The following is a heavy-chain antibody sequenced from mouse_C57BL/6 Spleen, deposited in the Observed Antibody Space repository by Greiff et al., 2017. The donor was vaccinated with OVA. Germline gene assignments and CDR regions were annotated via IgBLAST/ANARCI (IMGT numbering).Heavy chain of an antibody. CDR1: GYAFTSYG. V-gene: IGHV1-81*01. CDR3: ARSVGNMITTLFDY. J-gene: IGHJ2*01. D-gene: IGHD2-4*01. Sequence: QVQLQQSGAELARPGASVKLSCKASGYAFTSYGISWVKQRTGQGLEWIGEIYPRSGNTYYNEKFKGKATLTADKSSSTAYMELRSLTSEDSAVYFCARSVGNMITTLFDYWGQGTTLTVSS. CDR2: IYPRSGNT.